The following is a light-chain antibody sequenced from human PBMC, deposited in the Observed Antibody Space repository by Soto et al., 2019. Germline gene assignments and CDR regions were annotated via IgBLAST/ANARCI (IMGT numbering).Light chain of an antibody. V-gene: IGKV1-9*01. CDR3: QQTNRYPIT. CDR2: VAS. J-gene: IGKJ5*01. Sequence: DVQLTHSPSSLSASVGDRVTITCRASQDISSALAWYQQRPGKAPKVLIHVASTLQSGVPSRFSGSGSGTEFTLTINNLQPEDFATYYCQQTNRYPITFGQGTRLEIK. CDR1: QDISSA.